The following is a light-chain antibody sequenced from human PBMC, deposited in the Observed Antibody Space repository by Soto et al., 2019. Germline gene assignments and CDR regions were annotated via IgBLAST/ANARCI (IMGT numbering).Light chain of an antibody. J-gene: IGLJ2*01. Sequence: QSVLTQPPSVSGSAGQSVTISCTGTSNDVGAYNDVSWYQHHPGKAPRLIIYDVSKRPSGVSARFSGSKSGNTASLTVTELQTYDEAEYFCSSYAGSNTLVFGRGTKLTVL. CDR3: SSYAGSNTLV. CDR2: DVS. V-gene: IGLV2-8*01. CDR1: SNDVGAYND.